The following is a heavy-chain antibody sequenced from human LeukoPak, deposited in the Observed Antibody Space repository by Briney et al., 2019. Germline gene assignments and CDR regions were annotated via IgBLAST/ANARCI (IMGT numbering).Heavy chain of an antibody. CDR1: GFTFSSYG. V-gene: IGHV3-23*01. D-gene: IGHD1-26*01. J-gene: IGHJ4*02. Sequence: GGSLRLSCAASGFTFSSYGMHWVRQAPGKGLEWVSAISGSGGSTYYADSVKGRFTISRDNSKNTLYLQMNSLRAEDTAVYYCAKGSGSYPPWFDYWGQGTLVTVSS. CDR2: ISGSGGST. CDR3: AKGSGSYPPWFDY.